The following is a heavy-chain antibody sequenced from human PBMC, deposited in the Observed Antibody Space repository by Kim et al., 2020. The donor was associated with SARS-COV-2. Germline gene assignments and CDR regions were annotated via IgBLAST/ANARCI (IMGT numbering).Heavy chain of an antibody. CDR2: VSGVGVNK. J-gene: IGHJ6*02. CDR3: AKMAVMDGYNYGYYYGIDV. D-gene: IGHD3-22*01. CDR1: GFTFDNYA. V-gene: IGHV3-23*01. Sequence: GGSLRLSCVGSGFTFDNYAMSWVRQAPGKGLEWVSVVSGVGVNKFYADSVRGRFTISRDNSKNIFYLQMNSLRDEDTALYYCAKMAVMDGYNYGYYYGIDVWGQGTTVAVSS.